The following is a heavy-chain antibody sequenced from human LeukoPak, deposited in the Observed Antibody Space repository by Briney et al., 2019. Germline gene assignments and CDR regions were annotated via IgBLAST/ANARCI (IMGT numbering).Heavy chain of an antibody. CDR3: ARVRWGGLYYFDY. V-gene: IGHV3-74*01. Sequence: PGGSLRLSCAASGFTFSSYWMHWVRQAPGKRLVGVSRINSDGSSTNYADSVKGRFTISRDNAKNTLYLQMNSLRAEDTAVYYCARVRWGGLYYFDYWGQGTLVTVSS. CDR2: INSDGSST. CDR1: GFTFSSYW. D-gene: IGHD3-16*01. J-gene: IGHJ4*02.